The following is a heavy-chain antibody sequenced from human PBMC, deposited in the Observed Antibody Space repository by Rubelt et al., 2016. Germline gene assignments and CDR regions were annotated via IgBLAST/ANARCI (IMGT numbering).Heavy chain of an antibody. D-gene: IGHD6-19*01. V-gene: IGHV4-39*01. CDR2: TQYSGST. CDR3: ARLRSGWYYLDY. J-gene: IGHJ4*02. CDR1: GASISSRSYF. Sequence: QLQLQESGPGLVKPSETLSLTCTVSGASISSRSYFWGWIRQPPGKGLERIGSTQYSGSTYYNAVLKSRATISVDTSEDQISLDLSSVTAADTAVYYCARLRSGWYYLDYWGQGTLVTVSS.